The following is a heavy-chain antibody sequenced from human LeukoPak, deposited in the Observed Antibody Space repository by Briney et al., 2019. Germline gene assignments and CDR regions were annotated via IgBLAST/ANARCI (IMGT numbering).Heavy chain of an antibody. CDR1: GFTFSRYA. D-gene: IGHD4-17*01. V-gene: IGHV3-23*01. J-gene: IGHJ6*04. CDR3: AKDHEVCGDYVLSSDV. CDR2: ISGSGAST. Sequence: GGSLRLSCAASGFTFSRYAMSWVRQAPGKGLECVSAISGSGASTYYADSVKGRFTISRDNSKNTLYLQMNSLRAEDMAVYYCAKDHEVCGDYVLSSDVWRKGTTVTVSS.